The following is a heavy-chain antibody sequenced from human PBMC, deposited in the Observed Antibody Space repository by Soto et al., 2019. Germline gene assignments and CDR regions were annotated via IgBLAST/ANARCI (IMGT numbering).Heavy chain of an antibody. CDR2: INPNSGGT. Sequence: GASVKVSCKASGYTFTGYHMHWVRQAPGQGLEWMGWINPNSGGTNYAQKFQGWVTMTRDTSISTAYMELSRLRSDDTAVYYCARAFGETPYYYYMDVWGKGTTVTVSS. V-gene: IGHV1-2*04. CDR3: ARAFGETPYYYYMDV. CDR1: GYTFTGYH. J-gene: IGHJ6*03. D-gene: IGHD3-10*01.